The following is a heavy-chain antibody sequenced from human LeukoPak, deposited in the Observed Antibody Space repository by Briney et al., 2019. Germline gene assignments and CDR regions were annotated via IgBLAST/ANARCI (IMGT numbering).Heavy chain of an antibody. CDR2: ISYDGSNK. J-gene: IGHJ4*02. V-gene: IGHV3-30*18. Sequence: GRSLRLSCAASGFTFSSYGMHWVRQAPGKGLEWVAVISYDGSNKYYADSVKGRFTISRDNSKNTLYLQMNSLRAEDTAVYYCAKMSGYLDYWGQGTLVTVSS. D-gene: IGHD3-3*01. CDR1: GFTFSSYG. CDR3: AKMSGYLDY.